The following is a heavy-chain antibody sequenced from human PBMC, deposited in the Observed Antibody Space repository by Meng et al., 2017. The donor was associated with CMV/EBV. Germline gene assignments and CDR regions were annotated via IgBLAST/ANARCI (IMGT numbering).Heavy chain of an antibody. Sequence: GESLKISCAASGFTFSSYSMNWVRQAPGKGLGWVSSISSSSSYIYYADTVKGRFTISRDNAKNSLYLQMNSLRDEATAVYYCARAPELGLYYFDYWGQGTLVTVSS. CDR2: ISSSSSYI. D-gene: IGHD1-14*01. CDR3: ARAPELGLYYFDY. J-gene: IGHJ4*02. CDR1: GFTFSSYS. V-gene: IGHV3-21*01.